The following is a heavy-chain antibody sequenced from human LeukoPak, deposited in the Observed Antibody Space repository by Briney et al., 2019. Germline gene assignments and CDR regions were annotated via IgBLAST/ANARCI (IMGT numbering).Heavy chain of an antibody. D-gene: IGHD2-15*01. CDR1: GFTFSFYW. J-gene: IGHJ6*02. V-gene: IGHV3-7*01. CDR3: ARVRNRYCSGGSCLNGMDV. CDR2: IKEDGSEK. Sequence: GGSLRLSCAASGFTFSFYWMSWVRQAPGKGLEWVANIKEDGSEKYYVDSVKGRFTISRDNAKNSLYLQMNSLRAEDTAVYYCARVRNRYCSGGSCLNGMDVWGQGTTVTVSS.